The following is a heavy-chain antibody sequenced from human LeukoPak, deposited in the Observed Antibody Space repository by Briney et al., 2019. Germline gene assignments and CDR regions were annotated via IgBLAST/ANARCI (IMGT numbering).Heavy chain of an antibody. V-gene: IGHV4-59*08. D-gene: IGHD2-2*02. CDR1: GGSISSYY. J-gene: IGHJ5*02. Sequence: SETLSLTCTVSGGSISSYYWSWIRQPPGKGLEWIGYIYYSGSTNYNPSLKSRVTISVDTSKNQFSLKLSSVTAADTAVYYCARGRDIVVVPAAIRGFDPWGQGTPVTVSS. CDR2: IYYSGST. CDR3: ARGRDIVVVPAAIRGFDP.